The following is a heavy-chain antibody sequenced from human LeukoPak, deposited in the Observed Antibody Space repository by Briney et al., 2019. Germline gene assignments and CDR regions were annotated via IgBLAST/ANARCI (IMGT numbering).Heavy chain of an antibody. CDR1: GFTFSSYA. CDR3: AKFSLNYDFWSGYRWFDP. J-gene: IGHJ5*02. V-gene: IGHV3-23*01. Sequence: LPGGSLRLSCAASGFTFSSYAMSWVRQAPGKGLEWVSAISGSGGSTYYADSVKGRFTISRDNSKNTLYLQMNSLRAEDTAVYYCAKFSLNYDFWSGYRWFDPWGQGTLVTVSS. CDR2: ISGSGGST. D-gene: IGHD3-3*01.